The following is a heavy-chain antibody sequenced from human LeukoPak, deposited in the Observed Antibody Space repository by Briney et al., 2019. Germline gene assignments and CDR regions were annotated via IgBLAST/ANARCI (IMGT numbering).Heavy chain of an antibody. Sequence: GASVKVSCKASGYTFTSYGISWVRQAPGQGLEWMGWISAYNGNTNYAQKLQGRVTMTTDTSTSTAYMELRSLRSDDTAVYYCARVTEIAAAGTATGVHMDVWGKGTTVTVSS. CDR1: GYTFTSYG. CDR3: ARVTEIAAAGTATGVHMDV. D-gene: IGHD6-13*01. CDR2: ISAYNGNT. V-gene: IGHV1-18*01. J-gene: IGHJ6*03.